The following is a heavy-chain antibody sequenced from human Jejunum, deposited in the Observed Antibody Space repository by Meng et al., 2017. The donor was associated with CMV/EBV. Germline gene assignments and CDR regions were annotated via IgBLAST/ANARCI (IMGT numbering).Heavy chain of an antibody. J-gene: IGHJ6*02. CDR2: MNPNNGNT. V-gene: IGHV1-8*01. D-gene: IGHD2-15*01. Sequence: INCVRQAPGQGLEWMGWMNPNNGNTGYAQKFQGRFTMTWNTSISTAYMELSSLRSEDTAIYYCASHQQFCSGGSCYSLGYYYGMDVWGQGTTVTVSS. CDR3: ASHQQFCSGGSCYSLGYYYGMDV.